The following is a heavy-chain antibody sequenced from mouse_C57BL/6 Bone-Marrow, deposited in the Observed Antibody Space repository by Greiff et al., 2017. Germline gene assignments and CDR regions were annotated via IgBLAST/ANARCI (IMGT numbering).Heavy chain of an antibody. CDR2: IRNKANGYTT. V-gene: IGHV7-3*01. Sequence: EVKLVESGGGLVQPGGSLSLSCAASGFTFTDYYMSWVRQPPGKALEWLGFIRNKANGYTTEYSASVKGRFTISRDNSQSILYLQMNALRAEDSATYYCARSHYDYDAIDYWGQDTTLTVSS. CDR1: GFTFTDYY. D-gene: IGHD2-4*01. CDR3: ARSHYDYDAIDY. J-gene: IGHJ2*01.